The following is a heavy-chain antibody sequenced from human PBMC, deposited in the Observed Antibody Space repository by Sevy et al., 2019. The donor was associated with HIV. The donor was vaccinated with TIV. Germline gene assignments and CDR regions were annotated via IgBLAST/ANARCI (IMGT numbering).Heavy chain of an antibody. J-gene: IGHJ4*02. CDR3: ASANPRRDGYNKGFDY. CDR2: ISGSGGST. Sequence: GGSLRLSCAASGFTFSSYAMSWVRQAPGKGLEWVSAISGSGGSTYYADSVKGRVTISRDNSKNTLYLQMNSLRAEDTDVYYCASANPRRDGYNKGFDYWGQGTLVTVSS. CDR1: GFTFSSYA. D-gene: IGHD5-12*01. V-gene: IGHV3-23*01.